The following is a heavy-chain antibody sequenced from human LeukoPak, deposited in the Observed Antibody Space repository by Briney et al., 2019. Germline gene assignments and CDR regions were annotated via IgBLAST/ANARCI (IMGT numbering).Heavy chain of an antibody. V-gene: IGHV1-69*13. Sequence: ASVKVSCKASGGTFSSYAFSWVRQAPGQGLEWMGGIIPIFGTANYAQKFQGGVTITADESTSTAYMELSSLRSEDTAVYYCARGGSWPLYSGTATQYHWFDPWGQGTLVTVSS. CDR3: ARGGSWPLYSGTATQYHWFDP. CDR2: IIPIFGTA. J-gene: IGHJ5*02. CDR1: GGTFSSYA. D-gene: IGHD6-13*01.